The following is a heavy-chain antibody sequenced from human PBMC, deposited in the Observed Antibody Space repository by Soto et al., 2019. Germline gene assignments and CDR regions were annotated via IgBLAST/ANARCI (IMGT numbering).Heavy chain of an antibody. CDR2: IISTGGTT. Sequence: EEQLLESGGGLVQPGGSLRLSCAASGFTFSRYAMTWVRQAAGQGLEWVSTIISTGGTTYYADSVKGRFTISRDNSKNTLYLQKNSLRAEDTAVYYCAKVYGDYYHAFPMWGQGTMVTVSS. D-gene: IGHD4-17*01. J-gene: IGHJ3*02. CDR1: GFTFSRYA. CDR3: AKVYGDYYHAFPM. V-gene: IGHV3-23*01.